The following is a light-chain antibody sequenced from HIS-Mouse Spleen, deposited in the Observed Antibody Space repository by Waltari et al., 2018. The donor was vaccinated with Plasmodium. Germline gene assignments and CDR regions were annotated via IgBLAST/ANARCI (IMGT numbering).Light chain of an antibody. Sequence: SVLTQPPSVSAAPGRKVTIHCSGSSSNIGNNYVSCYQQLPGTAPKLLIYDNNKRPSGIPDRFSGSKSGTSATLGITGLQTGDEADYYCGTWDSSLSAGVVFGGGTKLTVL. J-gene: IGLJ2*01. V-gene: IGLV1-51*01. CDR1: SSNIGNNY. CDR2: DNN. CDR3: GTWDSSLSAGVV.